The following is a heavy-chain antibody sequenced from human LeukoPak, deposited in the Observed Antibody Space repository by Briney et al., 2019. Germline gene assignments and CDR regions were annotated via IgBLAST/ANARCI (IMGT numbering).Heavy chain of an antibody. V-gene: IGHV3-48*04. D-gene: IGHD3-3*01. Sequence: GGSLRLSCELSGIIFSTYAMNWVRRAPGKGLEWISYISGGSSGSTSIIHYADSVKGRFTISRDNAKNSLHLQMDSLSAEDTAVYYCGRDFWSGYYTEDWGQGALVIVSS. CDR1: GIIFSTYA. J-gene: IGHJ4*02. CDR3: GRDFWSGYYTED. CDR2: ISGGSSGSTSII.